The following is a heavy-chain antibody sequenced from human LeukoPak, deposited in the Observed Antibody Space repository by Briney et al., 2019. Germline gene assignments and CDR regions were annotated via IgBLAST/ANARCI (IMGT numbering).Heavy chain of an antibody. Sequence: SETLSLTCTVSGGSISSSSYYWGWIRQPPGKGLEWIGSIYYSGSTYYNPSLKSRVTISVDTSKNQFSLKLSSVTAADTAVYYCARHVGWAAAGREYFDYWGQGTLVTVSS. CDR2: IYYSGST. J-gene: IGHJ4*02. CDR1: GGSISSSSYY. V-gene: IGHV4-39*01. CDR3: ARHVGWAAAGREYFDY. D-gene: IGHD6-13*01.